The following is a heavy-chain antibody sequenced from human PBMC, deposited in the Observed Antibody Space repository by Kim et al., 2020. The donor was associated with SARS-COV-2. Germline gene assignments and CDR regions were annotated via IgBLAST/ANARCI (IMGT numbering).Heavy chain of an antibody. V-gene: IGHV3-23*01. Sequence: PDTGKGRVTISRENSKNTLYRQMNSLRFEDTAVYYCAKLYGSGSNEFDYWGQGTLVTVSS. J-gene: IGHJ4*02. CDR3: AKLYGSGSNEFDY. D-gene: IGHD3-10*01.